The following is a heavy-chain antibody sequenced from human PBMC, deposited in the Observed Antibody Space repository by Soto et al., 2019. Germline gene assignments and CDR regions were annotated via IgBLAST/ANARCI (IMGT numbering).Heavy chain of an antibody. Sequence: WNRPHTAKGLVWIGSIYYSGSTNCNPSLKSRVTISVDTSKNQFSLRLSSVTAAHTAVYYCSRDLVITSYGHHRYYYYGMGVWGQGTTDT. CDR2: IYYSGST. V-gene: IGHV4-59*01. D-gene: IGHD5-18*01. CDR3: SRDLVITSYGHHRYYYYGMGV. J-gene: IGHJ6*02.